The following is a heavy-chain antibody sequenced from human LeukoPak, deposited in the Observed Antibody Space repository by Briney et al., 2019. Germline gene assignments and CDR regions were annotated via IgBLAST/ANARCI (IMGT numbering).Heavy chain of an antibody. CDR3: ARANALYFSSTNCLFDY. CDR1: GYTFTDYY. J-gene: IGHJ4*02. Sequence: GASVKVSCKASGYTFTDYYIHWVRQAPGQGLEWMAWINPNSGGTYYAQNFHDRITLTRDTSISTAYMELSRLRSVDTAIYYCARANALYFSSTNCLFDYWGQGTLVTVSS. CDR2: INPNSGGT. D-gene: IGHD2-2*01. V-gene: IGHV1-2*02.